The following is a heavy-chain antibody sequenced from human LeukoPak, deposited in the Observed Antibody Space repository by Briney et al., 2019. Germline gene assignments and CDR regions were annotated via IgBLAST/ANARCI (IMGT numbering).Heavy chain of an antibody. Sequence: SETLSLTCTVSGGSISSYHWSWIRQPPGKGLEWIGYISYRGSTTYDPSLKSRVTMSVDTSKNQFSLKLISVTAADTAVYYCARGTTVTTYADHWGQGTLVTVSS. D-gene: IGHD4-17*01. CDR2: ISYRGST. V-gene: IGHV4-59*01. CDR1: GGSISSYH. J-gene: IGHJ4*02. CDR3: ARGTTVTTYADH.